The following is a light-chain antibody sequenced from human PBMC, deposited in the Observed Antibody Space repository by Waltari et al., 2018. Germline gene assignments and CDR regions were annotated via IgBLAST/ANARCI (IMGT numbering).Light chain of an antibody. CDR1: SYNIGNNL. CDR2: RDD. CDR3: AAWDDSLNGHWV. Sequence: QSVLAQPPSVSGTPGQRVTISCSGSSYNIGNNLVIWYQQPPGKAPKLLIYRDDQRPSGVPDRFSGSKSGTSASLAISGLQSEDEADYYCAAWDDSLNGHWVFGGGTKVTVL. J-gene: IGLJ3*02. V-gene: IGLV1-44*01.